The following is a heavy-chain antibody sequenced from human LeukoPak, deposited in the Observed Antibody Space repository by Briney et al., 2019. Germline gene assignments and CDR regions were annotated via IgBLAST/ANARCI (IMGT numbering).Heavy chain of an antibody. Sequence: SETLSLTCTVSGGSISSGSYFRSWIRQPAGKGLEWIGRIYTSGSTNYNPSLKSRVTISVDTSKNQFSLKLSSVTAADTAVYYCASDRIEVDAFDIWGQGIMVTVSS. J-gene: IGHJ3*02. D-gene: IGHD2-15*01. V-gene: IGHV4-61*02. CDR2: IYTSGST. CDR1: GGSISSGSYF. CDR3: ASDRIEVDAFDI.